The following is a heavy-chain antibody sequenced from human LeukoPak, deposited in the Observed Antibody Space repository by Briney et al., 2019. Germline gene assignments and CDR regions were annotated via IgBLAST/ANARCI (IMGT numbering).Heavy chain of an antibody. CDR1: GFTFTTYT. CDR3: ARERAFYYFDY. V-gene: IGHV3-64*01. Sequence: GGSLRLSCAASGFTFTTYTIHWVRQAPGKGLKYGSAVVGNGGTTYYANSVKGRFTISRDNSKNTVYLQMGSLRAEDTAVYYCARERAFYYFDYWGQGTLVTVSS. CDR2: VVGNGGTT. J-gene: IGHJ4*02.